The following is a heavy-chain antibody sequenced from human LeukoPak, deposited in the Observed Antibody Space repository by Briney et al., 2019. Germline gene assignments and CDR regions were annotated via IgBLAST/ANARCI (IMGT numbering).Heavy chain of an antibody. J-gene: IGHJ4*02. V-gene: IGHV1-2*02. CDR3: ARGFPLTYYDFWSGIDY. CDR2: INPNSGGT. CDR1: GYTFTGYY. Sequence: ASVKVSCKASGYTFTGYYMRWVRQAPGQGLEWMGWINPNSGGTDYAQKFQGRVTMTRDTSISTAYMELSRLRSDDTAVYYCARGFPLTYYDFWSGIDYWGQGTLVTVSS. D-gene: IGHD3-3*01.